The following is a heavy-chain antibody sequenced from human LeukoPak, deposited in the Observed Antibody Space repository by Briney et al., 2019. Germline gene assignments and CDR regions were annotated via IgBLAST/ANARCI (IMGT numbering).Heavy chain of an antibody. Sequence: PSETLSLTCTVSGVPINDYFWSWIRQPAGKGLEWMGRIYSSGSTSYNPSLKNRLTISLDKTKNQVSLKLTSVTAADTAMYVCAREQTTGFDQWGQGTLVTVSS. J-gene: IGHJ4*02. CDR2: IYSSGST. CDR1: GVPINDYF. V-gene: IGHV4-4*07. D-gene: IGHD4-17*01. CDR3: AREQTTGFDQ.